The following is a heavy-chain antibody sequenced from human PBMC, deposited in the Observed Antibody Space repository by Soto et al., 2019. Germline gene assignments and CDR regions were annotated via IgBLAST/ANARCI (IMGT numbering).Heavy chain of an antibody. V-gene: IGHV3-73*01. CDR2: IRSKANSYAT. J-gene: IGHJ6*02. Sequence: GGSLRLSCAASGLTFSGSAMHWVRQASGKGLEWVGRIRSKANSYATAYAASVKGRFTISRDDSKNTAYLQMNSLKTEDTAVYYCMGGNPRHYYYYGMDVWGQGTTVTVSS. CDR1: GLTFSGSA. D-gene: IGHD2-15*01. CDR3: MGGNPRHYYYYGMDV.